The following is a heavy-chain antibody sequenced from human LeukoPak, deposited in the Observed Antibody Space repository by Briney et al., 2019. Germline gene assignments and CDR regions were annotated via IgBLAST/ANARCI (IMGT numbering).Heavy chain of an antibody. V-gene: IGHV3-48*01. D-gene: IGHD5-24*01. Sequence: AGGSLGFSVEALGFTFRSYGLNGVGKAPGKGREWVSYISSSSDTVYYADSVKGRFTISRDNAKNSLYLQMNSPKAEDTAVYYCAIDMRDMATISYWGQGTLVTVSS. CDR2: ISSSSDTV. CDR1: GFTFRSYG. J-gene: IGHJ4*02. CDR3: AIDMRDMATISY.